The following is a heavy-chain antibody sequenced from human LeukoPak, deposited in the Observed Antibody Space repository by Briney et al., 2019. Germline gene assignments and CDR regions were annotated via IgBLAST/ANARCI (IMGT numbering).Heavy chain of an antibody. Sequence: EASVKVSCKVSGYTLTELSMHWVRQAPGKGLEWMGGFDPEDGETIYAQKFQGRVTMTEDTSTDTAYMELSSLRSEDTAVYYCATAPGVGATSSVRYFDLWGRGTLVTVSS. D-gene: IGHD1-26*01. CDR1: GYTLTELS. V-gene: IGHV1-24*01. CDR2: FDPEDGET. J-gene: IGHJ2*01. CDR3: ATAPGVGATSSVRYFDL.